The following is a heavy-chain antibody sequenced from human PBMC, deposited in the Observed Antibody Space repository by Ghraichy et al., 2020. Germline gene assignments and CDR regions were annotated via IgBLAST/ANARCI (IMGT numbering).Heavy chain of an antibody. D-gene: IGHD6-13*01. V-gene: IGHV4-34*01. Sequence: SETLSLTCAVYGGSFSGYYWSWIRQPPGKGLEWIGEINHSGSTNYNPSLKSRVTISVDTSKNQFSLKLSSVTAADTAVYYCARVRKYSSSWGYWYFDLWGRGTLVTVSS. CDR1: GGSFSGYY. J-gene: IGHJ2*01. CDR2: INHSGST. CDR3: ARVRKYSSSWGYWYFDL.